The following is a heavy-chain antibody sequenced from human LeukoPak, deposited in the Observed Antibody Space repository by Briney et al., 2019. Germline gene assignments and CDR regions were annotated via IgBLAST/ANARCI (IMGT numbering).Heavy chain of an antibody. Sequence: GGSLRLSCAASGFTFSIYAMSWVRQAPGKGLEWVSTLSGTGDSTYYADSVKGRFTISRDNSKNTLYLQMNSLRAEDTAVYYCAKDRGYSSSWCDYWGQGTLVTVSS. D-gene: IGHD6-13*01. CDR1: GFTFSIYA. CDR3: AKDRGYSSSWCDY. V-gene: IGHV3-23*01. J-gene: IGHJ4*02. CDR2: LSGTGDST.